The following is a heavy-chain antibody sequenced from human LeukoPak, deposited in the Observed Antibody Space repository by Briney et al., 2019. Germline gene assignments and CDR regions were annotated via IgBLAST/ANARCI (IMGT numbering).Heavy chain of an antibody. J-gene: IGHJ4*02. CDR3: ARDPTPKYLMSHCDY. Sequence: SQTLSLTCAFCGDSVCSNSAAWGWLRQSPSRGLEWLERTYYRSKCYNDYAGSVKSRININPDTSNNQLSRQQNSVPPENTAVYCCARDPTPKYLMSHCDYWGQGTMVTVSS. CDR2: TYYRSKCYN. V-gene: IGHV6-1*01. D-gene: IGHD2-2*01. CDR1: GDSVCSNSAA.